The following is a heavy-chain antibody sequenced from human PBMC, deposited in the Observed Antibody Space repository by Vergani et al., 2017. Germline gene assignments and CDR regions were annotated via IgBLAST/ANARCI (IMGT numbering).Heavy chain of an antibody. D-gene: IGHD3-16*01. CDR1: GFTFGDHG. J-gene: IGHJ2*01. Sequence: VQLVESGGGVVQPGRSLRLSCAASGFTFGDHGIHWVRRAPGKGLEWVSGIDRNSATKYPVKYGNSMEGRFIISRDNAKKAVFLQMNNLRHEDTALYFCAKDNAYDADGPFDVWGRGTLVTVSS. CDR2: IDRNSATKYPV. V-gene: IGHV3-9*01. CDR3: AKDNAYDADGPFDV.